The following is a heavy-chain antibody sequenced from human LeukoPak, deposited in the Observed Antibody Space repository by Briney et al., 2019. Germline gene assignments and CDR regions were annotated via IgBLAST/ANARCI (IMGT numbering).Heavy chain of an antibody. CDR2: IYPDDSDT. J-gene: IGHJ4*02. CDR3: AIGGDSTTSCYRCFDY. D-gene: IGHD2-2*02. Sequence: GESLKISCGGSGYRFTSYWIGWVRQMPGKGLEWMGLIYPDDSDTRYSPSFQGQVTISADKSISTAYLQWSSLKASDTAMYYCAIGGDSTTSCYRCFDYWGQGTLVTVSS. CDR1: GYRFTSYW. V-gene: IGHV5-51*01.